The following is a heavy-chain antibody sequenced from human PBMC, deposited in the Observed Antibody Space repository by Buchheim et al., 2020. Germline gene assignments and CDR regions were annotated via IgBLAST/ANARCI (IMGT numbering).Heavy chain of an antibody. Sequence: QVQLQESGPGLVKPSGTLSLTCAVSGGSISSGNWWSWVRQPPGKGLEWIGEIYHSGSTHYNPSLKSRVTMSVDTSKNQFSLKLTSVTAADTAVYYCAREVSPLAVAGTSYFDYWGQGTL. CDR3: AREVSPLAVAGTSYFDY. V-gene: IGHV4-4*02. CDR2: IYHSGST. CDR1: GGSISSGNW. D-gene: IGHD6-19*01. J-gene: IGHJ4*02.